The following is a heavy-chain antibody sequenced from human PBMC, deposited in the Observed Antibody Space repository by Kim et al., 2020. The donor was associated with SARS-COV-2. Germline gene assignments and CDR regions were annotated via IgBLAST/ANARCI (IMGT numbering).Heavy chain of an antibody. J-gene: IGHJ6*02. V-gene: IGHV3-21*01. CDR2: ISSSSSYI. CDR1: GFTFSSYS. D-gene: IGHD3-3*01. CDR3: ARDCGAPRLSDFWSGCGMDV. Sequence: GGSLRLSCAASGFTFSSYSMNWVRQAPGKGLEWVSSISSSSSYIYYADSVKGRFTISRDNAKNSLYLQMNSLRAEDTAVYYCARDCGAPRLSDFWSGCGMDVRGQGTTVTVSS.